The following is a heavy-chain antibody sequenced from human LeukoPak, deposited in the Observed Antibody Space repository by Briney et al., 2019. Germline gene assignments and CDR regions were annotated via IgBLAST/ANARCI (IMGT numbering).Heavy chain of an antibody. D-gene: IGHD3-16*02. CDR3: ARGDGYDYVWGSYRLSYSDY. CDR1: GYTFTGYY. CDR2: INPNSGGT. J-gene: IGHJ4*02. V-gene: IGHV1-2*02. Sequence: ASVKVSCKASGYTFTGYYMHWVRQAPGQGLEWMGWINPNSGGTNYAQKFQGRVTMTRDTSISTAYMELSRLRSDDTAVYYCARGDGYDYVWGSYRLSYSDYWGQGTLVTVSS.